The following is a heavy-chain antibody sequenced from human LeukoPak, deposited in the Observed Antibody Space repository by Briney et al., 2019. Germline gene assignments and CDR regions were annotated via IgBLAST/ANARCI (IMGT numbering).Heavy chain of an antibody. CDR2: IYSGGST. Sequence: PGGSLRLSCAASGFTVSSNYMSWVRQAPGKGLEWVSVIYSGGSTYYADSVKGRFTISRDNSKNTLYLQMNSLRAEDTAVYYCASPDSSGSYAEYFQHWGQGTLVTVSS. J-gene: IGHJ1*01. V-gene: IGHV3-53*01. CDR1: GFTVSSNY. CDR3: ASPDSSGSYAEYFQH. D-gene: IGHD3-22*01.